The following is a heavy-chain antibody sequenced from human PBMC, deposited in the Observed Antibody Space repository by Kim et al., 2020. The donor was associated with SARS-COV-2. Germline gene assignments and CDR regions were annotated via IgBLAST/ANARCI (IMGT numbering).Heavy chain of an antibody. J-gene: IGHJ4*02. V-gene: IGHV3-23*01. Sequence: GGSLRLSCAASGITFSNYAMSWVRQAPGKGLEWVSHISGSGVRTYYADSVKGRFTISRDNSKNTLYVQMNSLRAEDTAVYYCARSPQDSGAWYFDFWGQGTLVTVSS. CDR1: GITFSNYA. CDR2: ISGSGVRT. D-gene: IGHD4-17*01. CDR3: ARSPQDSGAWYFDF.